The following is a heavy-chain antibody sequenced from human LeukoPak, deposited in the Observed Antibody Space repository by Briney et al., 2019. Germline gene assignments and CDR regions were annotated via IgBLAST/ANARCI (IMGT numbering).Heavy chain of an antibody. J-gene: IGHJ4*02. Sequence: GASVKISCKASGYTFTSYDINWVRQATGQGLEWMGWMNPNSGNTGYAQKFQGRVTMTRNTSISTAYMELSSLRSADTAVYYCARKLRLGELSLSPLNYWGQGTLVTVSS. CDR2: MNPNSGNT. V-gene: IGHV1-8*01. CDR1: GYTFTSYD. CDR3: ARKLRLGELSLSPLNY. D-gene: IGHD3-16*02.